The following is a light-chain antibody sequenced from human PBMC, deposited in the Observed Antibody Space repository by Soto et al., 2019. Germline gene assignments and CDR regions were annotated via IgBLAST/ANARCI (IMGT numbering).Light chain of an antibody. CDR1: SSDVDGYNY. CDR3: SSFTISRNTVI. Sequence: QSALTQPASVSGSPGQSITISCTGTSSDVDGYNYVSWYQYHPGKAPKLIIYDVNNRPSGVSNRFSGSKSGNTASLTISGLQAEDEADYYCSSFTISRNTVIFGGGTQLTV. CDR2: DVN. J-gene: IGLJ2*01. V-gene: IGLV2-14*01.